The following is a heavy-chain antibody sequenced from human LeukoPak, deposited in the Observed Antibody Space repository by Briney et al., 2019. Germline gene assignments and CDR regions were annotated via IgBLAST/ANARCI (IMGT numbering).Heavy chain of an antibody. J-gene: IGHJ4*02. CDR1: GYTITNYY. CDR2: VKSRSGRT. D-gene: IGHD1-14*01. CDR3: AREGPETYNFDF. V-gene: IGHV1-46*01. Sequence: ASVKVSCKTSGYTITNYYMHWVRQAPGQGPEWMGVVKSRSGRTDYPQKFKGRVTMTWDMSTSTFFMELSSLTSDDTAVYYCAREGPETYNFDFWGQGTLVTVSS.